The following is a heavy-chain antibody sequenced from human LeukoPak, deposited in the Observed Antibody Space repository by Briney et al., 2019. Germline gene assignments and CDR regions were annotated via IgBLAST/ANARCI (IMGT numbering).Heavy chain of an antibody. D-gene: IGHD5-12*01. V-gene: IGHV3-43*02. J-gene: IGHJ4*01. CDR3: ANDRWLRDRRPIDY. Sequence: PGGSLGLSCAASESTFSSYGMNWVRQAPGKGLEWVSLISADGASTYYAASVKGRFTISRDKSKNSLYLQMNNLRTEDTALYYCANDRWLRDRRPIDYWGQGTLVTVSS. CDR1: ESTFSSYG. CDR2: ISADGAST.